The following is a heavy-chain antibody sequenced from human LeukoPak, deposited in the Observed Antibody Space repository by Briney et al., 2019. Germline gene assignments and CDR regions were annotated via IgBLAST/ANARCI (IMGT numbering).Heavy chain of an antibody. J-gene: IGHJ5*02. CDR1: GGSFSGYY. CDR3: ARAKYYYDSSGYYNWFDP. CDR2: INHSGST. D-gene: IGHD3-22*01. V-gene: IGHV4-34*01. Sequence: SETLSLTCAVYGGSFSGYYWSWIRQPPGKGLEWIGEINHSGSTNYNPSLKSRVTISVDASKNQFSLKLSSVTAADTAVYYCARAKYYYDSSGYYNWFDPWGQGTLATVSS.